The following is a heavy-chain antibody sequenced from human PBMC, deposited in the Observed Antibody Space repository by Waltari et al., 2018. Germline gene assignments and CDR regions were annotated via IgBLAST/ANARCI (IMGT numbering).Heavy chain of an antibody. Sequence: EVQLVESGGGLVKPGGSLRLSCAASGFTFSSYSMNWVRQAPGKGLEGAPSISSSGSYKKYADSGKGRFTIARDKAKNSLYLQMNSLRAEDTAVYYCARGFADRTGGYWGQGTLVTVSS. CDR2: ISSSGSYK. J-gene: IGHJ4*02. D-gene: IGHD3-10*01. CDR1: GFTFSSYS. V-gene: IGHV3-21*01. CDR3: ARGFADRTGGY.